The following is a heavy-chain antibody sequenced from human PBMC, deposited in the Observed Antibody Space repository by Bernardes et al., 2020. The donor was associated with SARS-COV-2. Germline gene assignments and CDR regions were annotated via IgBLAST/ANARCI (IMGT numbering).Heavy chain of an antibody. Sequence: SGPTLVKPTQTPTLTCTFSGFSVTSSGAAVGWIRQPPGKALEWLATIYWNDERRYSPSLRSRLTITKDTSKNQVVLTMTNLDPVDSATYFCAHRKLVLNDIALAYFDLWGRGTVVTVSS. CDR3: AHRKLVLNDIALAYFDL. V-gene: IGHV2-5*01. J-gene: IGHJ2*01. CDR2: IYWNDER. D-gene: IGHD6-19*01. CDR1: GFSVTSSGAA.